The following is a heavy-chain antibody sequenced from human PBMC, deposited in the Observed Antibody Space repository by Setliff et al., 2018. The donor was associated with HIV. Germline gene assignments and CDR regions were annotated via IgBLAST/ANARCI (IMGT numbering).Heavy chain of an antibody. CDR1: GFSFKDCA. CDR2: IRWDIGTK. Sequence: SLRLSCVASGFSFKDCAMHWVRLAPGKGLEWDSGIRWDIGTKQYAASVRGRFTISRDNAKNSLYLEMNSLRPEDSAFYYCVKGKRSDSTSGWGYYLDAWGKGTTVTVSS. CDR3: VKGKRSDSTSGWGYYLDA. D-gene: IGHD6-19*01. J-gene: IGHJ6*03. V-gene: IGHV3-9*01.